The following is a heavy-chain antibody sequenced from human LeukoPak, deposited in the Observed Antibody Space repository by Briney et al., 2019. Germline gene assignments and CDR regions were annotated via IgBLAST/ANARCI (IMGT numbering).Heavy chain of an antibody. V-gene: IGHV4-59*12. CDR2: IYYSGST. CDR1: GGSISSYY. Sequence: SETLSLTCTVSGGSISSYYWSWIRQPPGKGLEWIAYIYYSGSTNYNPSLKSRVTISVDTSKNQFSLNLTSLTAADTAVYYCARDRKYYYHMDVWGKGTTVTVSS. CDR3: ARDRKYYYHMDV. J-gene: IGHJ6*03.